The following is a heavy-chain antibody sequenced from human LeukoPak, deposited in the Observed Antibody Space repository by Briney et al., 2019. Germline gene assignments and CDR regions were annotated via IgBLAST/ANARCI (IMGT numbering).Heavy chain of an antibody. V-gene: IGHV4-34*01. CDR2: INHSGST. CDR1: GGSFSSYY. Sequence: PSETLSLTCAVYGGSFSSYYLSWIRQSPAKGLEWIGEINHSGSTNYNPSLKNRVTISVDTSKNQFSLKLSSVTAADTAVYYCARSGSPAYYYYMDVWGKGTTVTVSS. D-gene: IGHD2-2*01. J-gene: IGHJ6*03. CDR3: ARSGSPAYYYYMDV.